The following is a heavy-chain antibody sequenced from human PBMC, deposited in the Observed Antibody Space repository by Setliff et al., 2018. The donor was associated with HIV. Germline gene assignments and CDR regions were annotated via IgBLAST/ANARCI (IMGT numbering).Heavy chain of an antibody. CDR2: INPSGGST. CDR3: ARGSSALIMREFYDFWSATRDAWDY. V-gene: IGHV1-46*01. CDR1: GYTFTNYY. D-gene: IGHD3-3*01. Sequence: ASVKVSCKASGYTFTNYYMHWMRQAPGQGLEWMGIINPSGGSTSYQQIFQGRVTMTRDTSTSTVYMELSSLRSEDTAVYYCARGSSALIMREFYDFWSATRDAWDYWGQGTLVTV. J-gene: IGHJ4*02.